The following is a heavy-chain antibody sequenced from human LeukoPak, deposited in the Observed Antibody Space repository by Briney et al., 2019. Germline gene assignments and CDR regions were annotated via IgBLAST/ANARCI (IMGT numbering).Heavy chain of an antibody. CDR3: AKDREDYDILTGPEAYFDY. CDR1: GFTFSSYA. CDR2: ISGSGGST. Sequence: PGGSLRLSCAASGFTFSSYAMSWVRQAPGKGLEWVSAISGSGGSTYYADSVKGRFTISRDNSKNTLYLQMNSLRAEDTAVYYCAKDREDYDILTGPEAYFDYRGQGTLVTVSS. V-gene: IGHV3-23*01. J-gene: IGHJ4*02. D-gene: IGHD3-9*01.